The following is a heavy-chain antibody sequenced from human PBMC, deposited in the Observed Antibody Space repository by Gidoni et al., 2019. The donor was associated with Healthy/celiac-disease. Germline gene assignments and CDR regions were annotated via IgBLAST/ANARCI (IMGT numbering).Heavy chain of an antibody. D-gene: IGHD3-22*01. CDR1: GGSLSSGRYY. CDR2: IYYSGST. Sequence: QVQLQDSGPGLVKPSQTLSLTCTVSGGSLSSGRYYWSWIRQHPGTGLEWIGYIYYSGSTYYNPSLKSRVTISVDTSKNQFSLKLSSVTAADTAVYYCARTVPRGGGSGYYYNWFDPWGQGTLVTVSS. V-gene: IGHV4-31*03. J-gene: IGHJ5*02. CDR3: ARTVPRGGGSGYYYNWFDP.